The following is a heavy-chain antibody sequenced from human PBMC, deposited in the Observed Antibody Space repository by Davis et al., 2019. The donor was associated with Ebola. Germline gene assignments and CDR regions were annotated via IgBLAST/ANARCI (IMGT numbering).Heavy chain of an antibody. D-gene: IGHD3-10*01. V-gene: IGHV4-34*01. Sequence: MPSETLSLTCAVCGGSFSGYYWSWIRQPPGKGLEWIGEINHSGSTNYNPSLKSRVTISVDTSKNQFSLKLSSVTAADTAVYYCARMDYYYGSGTNRFDPWGQGTLVTVSS. J-gene: IGHJ5*02. CDR2: INHSGST. CDR3: ARMDYYYGSGTNRFDP. CDR1: GGSFSGYY.